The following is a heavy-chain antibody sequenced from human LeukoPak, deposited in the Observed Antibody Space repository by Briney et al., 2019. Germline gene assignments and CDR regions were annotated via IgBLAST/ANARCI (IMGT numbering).Heavy chain of an antibody. J-gene: IGHJ4*02. V-gene: IGHV4-59*01. CDR3: ARTHEYFDY. Sequence: ASETLSLTCTVSGGSISSYYWSWTRQPPGKGLEWIGYIYYSGSTNYNPSLKSRVTISVDTSKNQFSLKLSSVTAADTAVYYCARTHEYFDYWGQGTLVTVSS. CDR1: GGSISSYY. CDR2: IYYSGST.